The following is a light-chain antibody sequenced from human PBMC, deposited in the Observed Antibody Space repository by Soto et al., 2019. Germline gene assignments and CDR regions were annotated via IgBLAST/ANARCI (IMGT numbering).Light chain of an antibody. CDR3: QHLNSYTRT. V-gene: IGKV1-17*01. CDR1: QGIRNE. Sequence: IQITQSPSSLSASVGDRVTITCRASQGIRNELSWFQQRPGNAPTLLISAAFRLQSGVPSRFSGSGSGTDFTLTISSLQPEDSATYYCQHLNSYTRTFGHGTKVDIK. CDR2: AAF. J-gene: IGKJ1*01.